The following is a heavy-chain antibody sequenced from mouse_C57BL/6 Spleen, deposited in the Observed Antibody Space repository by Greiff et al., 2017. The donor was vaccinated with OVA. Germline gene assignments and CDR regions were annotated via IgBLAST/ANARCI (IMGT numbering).Heavy chain of an antibody. J-gene: IGHJ4*01. Sequence: VQRVESGPGLVAPSQSLSITCTVSGFSFTSYGVSWVRQPPGKGLEWLGVIWGDGSTNYHSALISRLSISKDNSKSQVFLKLNSLQTDDTATYYCAKDSTTVVPHAMDYWGQGTSVTVSS. CDR1: GFSFTSYG. CDR3: AKDSTTVVPHAMDY. D-gene: IGHD1-1*01. V-gene: IGHV2-3*01. CDR2: IWGDGST.